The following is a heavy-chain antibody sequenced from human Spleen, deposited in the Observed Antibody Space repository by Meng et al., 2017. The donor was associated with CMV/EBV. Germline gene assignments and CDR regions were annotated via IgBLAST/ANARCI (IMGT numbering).Heavy chain of an antibody. CDR2: INHSGST. Sequence: VYGRYFSGYCWRWIRQPPGNGLGWVGKINHSGSTNYNPTLKSRVTVSVDTSKNQFSLKLSSVTAADTAVYYCARDHLKYSSSGGLDPWGQGTLVTVSS. D-gene: IGHD6-6*01. J-gene: IGHJ5*02. CDR3: ARDHLKYSSSGGLDP. CDR1: GRYFSGYC. V-gene: IGHV4-34*01.